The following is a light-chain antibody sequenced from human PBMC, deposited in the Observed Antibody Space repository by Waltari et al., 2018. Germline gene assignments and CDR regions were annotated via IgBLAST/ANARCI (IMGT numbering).Light chain of an antibody. Sequence: QSVLTQPPSVSGAPGQRVTLYCTGSISNIGAGSDVHWYQQLPGTAPKLLIYGNNNRPSGVPDRFSGSKSGTSASLAITGLQSDDEADYYCQSYDNILSGGVFGGGTKLTVL. CDR1: ISNIGAGSD. CDR2: GNN. CDR3: QSYDNILSGGV. V-gene: IGLV1-40*01. J-gene: IGLJ2*01.